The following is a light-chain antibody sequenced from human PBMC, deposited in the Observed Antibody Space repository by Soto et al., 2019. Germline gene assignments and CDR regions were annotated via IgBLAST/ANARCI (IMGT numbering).Light chain of an antibody. CDR3: LLSYSGDVV. V-gene: IGLV7-46*01. Sequence: QAVVTQDPSLTVSPGGTVTLTCDSSPGPVTSTHYPYWFQQKPGQASRTLIYDTSNRHSWTPARFSGSLLGGKAALTLSGAQPEDEAEYHCLLSYSGDVVFGGGTKLTVL. CDR1: PGPVTSTHY. CDR2: DTS. J-gene: IGLJ3*02.